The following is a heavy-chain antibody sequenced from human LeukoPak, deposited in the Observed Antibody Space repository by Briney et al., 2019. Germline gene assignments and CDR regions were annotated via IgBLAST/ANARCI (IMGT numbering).Heavy chain of an antibody. CDR2: ISYDGSNK. D-gene: IGHD3-9*01. Sequence: GGSLRLSCAASGFTFSSYGMNWARQAPGKGLEWVAVISYDGSNKYYADSVKGRFTISRDNAKNSLYLQMNSLRAEDTAVYYCARVNWYYDILTGYFPEGFDYWGQGTLVTVSS. V-gene: IGHV3-30*03. CDR3: ARVNWYYDILTGYFPEGFDY. J-gene: IGHJ4*02. CDR1: GFTFSSYG.